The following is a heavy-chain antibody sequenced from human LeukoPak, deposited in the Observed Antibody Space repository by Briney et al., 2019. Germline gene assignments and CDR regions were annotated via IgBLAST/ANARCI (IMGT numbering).Heavy chain of an antibody. V-gene: IGHV4-61*01. J-gene: IGHJ4*02. D-gene: IGHD1-26*01. CDR3: ARAAYSGSYHSDY. CDR1: GGSVNSGSYY. CDR2: IYYSGST. Sequence: ETLSLTCTVSGGSVNSGSYYWNWIRQPPGKGLEWIGYIYYSGSTNYNPSLKSRVTISVDTSKNQFSLKLSSVTAADTAVYYCARAAYSGSYHSDYWGQGTLVTVSS.